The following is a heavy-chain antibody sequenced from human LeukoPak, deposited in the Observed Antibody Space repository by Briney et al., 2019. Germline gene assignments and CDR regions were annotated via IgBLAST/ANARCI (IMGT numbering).Heavy chain of an antibody. V-gene: IGHV3-21*01. Sequence: GGSLRLSCAASGFTFSSYSMNWVRQAPGKGLEWVSSISSSSSYIYYADSVKGRFTISRDNAKNSLYLQMNSLRAEDTAVYYCARDHYYDSSGYPSLHSFDIWGQGTMVTVSS. CDR2: ISSSSSYI. D-gene: IGHD3-22*01. CDR3: ARDHYYDSSGYPSLHSFDI. J-gene: IGHJ3*02. CDR1: GFTFSSYS.